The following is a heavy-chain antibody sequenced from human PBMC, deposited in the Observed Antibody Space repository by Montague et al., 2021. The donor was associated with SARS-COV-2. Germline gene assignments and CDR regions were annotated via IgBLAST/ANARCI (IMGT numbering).Heavy chain of an antibody. J-gene: IGHJ6*02. D-gene: IGHD5-12*01. Sequence: SETLSLTCTVSGASVTTYYLSWIRLSPGTELEWMGRLYISGSAHSNHSFTRQVTMSLAASQNLFSLSLSSMSAADTAVAYCSRDGSDYSFASYHGLDVWGQGVAVTVSS. CDR1: GASVTTYY. V-gene: IGHV4-4*07. CDR2: LYISGSA. CDR3: SRDGSDYSFASYHGLDV.